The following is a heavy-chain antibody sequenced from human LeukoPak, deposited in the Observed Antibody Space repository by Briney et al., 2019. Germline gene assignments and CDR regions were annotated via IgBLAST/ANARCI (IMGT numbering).Heavy chain of an antibody. D-gene: IGHD2-21*01. V-gene: IGHV3-23*01. CDR3: AKARGDRSSYGMDV. Sequence: PGGSLRLSCAASGLTFSNYAMSWVRQAPGKGLEWVSAISGSGGGTYYAESVKGQFTISRDNSGDTLFLQMNSLRAEDTALYYCAKARGDRSSYGMDVWGQGTTVTVSS. CDR1: GLTFSNYA. CDR2: ISGSGGGT. J-gene: IGHJ6*02.